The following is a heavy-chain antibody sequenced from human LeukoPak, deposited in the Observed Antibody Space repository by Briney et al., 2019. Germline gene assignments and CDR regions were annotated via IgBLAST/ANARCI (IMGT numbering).Heavy chain of an antibody. V-gene: IGHV3-48*03. J-gene: IGHJ4*02. D-gene: IGHD5-18*01. CDR3: ASEKYSYGLDYFDH. Sequence: GGSLRLSCAASGFTFSNYEMNWVRQAPGKGLEWVSYISSSGLTIYYADSVKGRFTISRDNAKNSLYLQMNSLRAEDTAVYYCASEKYSYGLDYFDHWGQGTLVTVSS. CDR1: GFTFSNYE. CDR2: ISSSGLTI.